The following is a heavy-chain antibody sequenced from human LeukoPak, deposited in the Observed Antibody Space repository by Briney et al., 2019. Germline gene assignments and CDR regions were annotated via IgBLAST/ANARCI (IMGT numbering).Heavy chain of an antibody. CDR1: GHTVSSNTAV. Sequence: SHTLSLPCAISGHTVSSNTAVYNWLTLSPSRGLERLGRTYYRSTRLNDYAPSVRGRITFSPDTSKNQCSLQMNPVTPEDTAVYYCGRDRLGIGYCGAGTPVSVSS. V-gene: IGHV6-1*01. D-gene: IGHD6-19*01. CDR2: TYYRSTRLN. CDR3: GRDRLGIGY. J-gene: IGHJ4*02.